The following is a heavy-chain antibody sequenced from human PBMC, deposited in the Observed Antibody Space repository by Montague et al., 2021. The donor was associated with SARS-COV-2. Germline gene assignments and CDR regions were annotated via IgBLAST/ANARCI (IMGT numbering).Heavy chain of an antibody. D-gene: IGHD6-13*01. J-gene: IGHJ4*02. CDR1: GDSVARIRAT. CDR3: VRGIEAAGSYDY. Sequence: CAISGDSVARIRATWEWLRQYPQTDFEWLGRTYYRNKWKSDYARSVKSRIAINPDTSKNQFSLQLSSVTPEDTALYYCVRGIEAAGSYDYWGQGTLVTVSS. V-gene: IGHV6-1*01. CDR2: TYYRNKWKS.